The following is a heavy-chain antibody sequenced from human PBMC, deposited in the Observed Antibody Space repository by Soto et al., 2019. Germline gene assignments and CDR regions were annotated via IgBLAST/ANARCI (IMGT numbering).Heavy chain of an antibody. CDR1: GFTFSSYD. Sequence: EVQLVESGGGLVQPGGSLRLSCAASGFTFSSYDMQWVRQATGKGLEWVSAIGTAGDTYYPGSVKGRFTISRENAKNSLYLQMNSLRAGDTAVYYCARSPLGGYHYYYGMDVWGQGTTFTVSS. J-gene: IGHJ6*02. CDR2: IGTAGDT. D-gene: IGHD3-22*01. CDR3: ARSPLGGYHYYYGMDV. V-gene: IGHV3-13*04.